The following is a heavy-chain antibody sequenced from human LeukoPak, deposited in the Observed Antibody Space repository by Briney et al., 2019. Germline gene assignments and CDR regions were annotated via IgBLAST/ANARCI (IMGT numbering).Heavy chain of an antibody. Sequence: PSETLSLTCTVSGGSISSGDYYWSWIRQPPGKGLEWIGYIYYSGSTYYNPSLKSRVTISVDTSKNQFSLKLSSVTAADTAVYYCARDRGEYSYAYDYWGQGTLVTVSS. CDR1: GGSISSGDYY. V-gene: IGHV4-30-4*01. D-gene: IGHD5-18*01. CDR3: ARDRGEYSYAYDY. J-gene: IGHJ4*02. CDR2: IYYSGST.